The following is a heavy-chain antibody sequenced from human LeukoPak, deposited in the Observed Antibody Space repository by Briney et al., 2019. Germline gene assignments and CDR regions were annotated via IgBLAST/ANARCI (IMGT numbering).Heavy chain of an antibody. CDR3: ARDSSGWLNWFDS. J-gene: IGHJ5*01. D-gene: IGHD6-19*01. Sequence: ASVKVSCKAFGYTFSDYNVHWVRQAPGQGFEWMAWINPNSGDTNDAQKFQGRVTMTRDTSTSTVYMELSSLRSEDTAVYYCARDSSGWLNWFDSWGQGTLVTVSS. V-gene: IGHV1-2*02. CDR2: INPNSGDT. CDR1: GYTFSDYN.